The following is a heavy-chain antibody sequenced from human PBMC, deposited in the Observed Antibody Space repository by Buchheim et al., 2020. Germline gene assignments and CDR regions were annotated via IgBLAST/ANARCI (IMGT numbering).Heavy chain of an antibody. D-gene: IGHD6-13*01. CDR3: AKDSGWQQLTYFDY. CDR2: ISGIGSST. CDR1: GFAFSSYA. Sequence: EVQLLESGGGLVQPGGSLRLSCAASGFAFSSYALSWVRQAPGKGLEWVSAISGIGSSTYYADSVKGRFPFSRDIPKNTLYLQMNSLRVEDTAVYYCAKDSGWQQLTYFDYWGQGTL. V-gene: IGHV3-23*01. J-gene: IGHJ4*02.